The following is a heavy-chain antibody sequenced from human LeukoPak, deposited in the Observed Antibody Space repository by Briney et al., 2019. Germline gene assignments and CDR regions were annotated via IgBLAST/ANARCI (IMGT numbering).Heavy chain of an antibody. CDR3: ASDYGDKGSYFDY. CDR2: IWYDGSNK. Sequence: PGRSLRLSCAASGFTFRRYGMHWVRQAPGKGLECVALIWYDGSNKYYADSVKGRFTISRDNSENTLYLQMNSLRAEDTAVYYCASDYGDKGSYFDYWGRGTLVTVSS. D-gene: IGHD4-23*01. V-gene: IGHV3-33*01. CDR1: GFTFRRYG. J-gene: IGHJ4*02.